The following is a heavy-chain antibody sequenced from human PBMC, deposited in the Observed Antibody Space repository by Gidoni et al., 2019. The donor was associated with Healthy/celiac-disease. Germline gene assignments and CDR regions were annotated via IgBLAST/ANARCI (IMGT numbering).Heavy chain of an antibody. V-gene: IGHV2-70*15. CDR2: IDWDDDK. CDR3: AHTESGSLFDY. CDR1: GFSLSTSGMC. J-gene: IGHJ4*02. D-gene: IGHD1-26*01. Sequence: QVTLRESGPALVQPTQTLTLTCTFSGFSLSTSGMCVSWIRQPPGKALEWLERIDWDDDKYYSTSLKTRITISKDTYKNQVVLTMTNMDPVDTATYYCAHTESGSLFDYWGQGTLVTVSS.